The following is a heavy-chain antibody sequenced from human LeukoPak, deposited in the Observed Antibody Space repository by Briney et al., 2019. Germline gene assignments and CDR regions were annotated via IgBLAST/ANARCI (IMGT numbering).Heavy chain of an antibody. Sequence: ASVKVSCKASGYTFIDYYMQWVRQAPGQGLEWMGRINPNSGGTNYAQKFQGRVTMTRDTSSSTAYMELSSLRSDDTAVYHCAIGIPALGTFDYWGQGTLVTVSS. CDR1: GYTFIDYY. J-gene: IGHJ4*02. CDR3: AIGIPALGTFDY. CDR2: INPNSGGT. V-gene: IGHV1-2*06. D-gene: IGHD6-13*01.